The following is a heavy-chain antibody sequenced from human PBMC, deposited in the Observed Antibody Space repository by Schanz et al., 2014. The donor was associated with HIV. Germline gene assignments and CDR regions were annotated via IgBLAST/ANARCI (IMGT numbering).Heavy chain of an antibody. Sequence: EVQLLESGGGLQQPGGSLRLSCVVSGFTLKTYAMTWVRQAPGKGLEWVSAISSSGGSTYYADSVKGRFTISRDNSKNTLYLQMNSLRAEDTAVYYCAKGQRGIIRGDIDYWGQGTLVTVSS. CDR3: AKGQRGIIRGDIDY. J-gene: IGHJ4*02. V-gene: IGHV3-23*01. D-gene: IGHD3-10*01. CDR1: GFTLKTYA. CDR2: ISSSGGST.